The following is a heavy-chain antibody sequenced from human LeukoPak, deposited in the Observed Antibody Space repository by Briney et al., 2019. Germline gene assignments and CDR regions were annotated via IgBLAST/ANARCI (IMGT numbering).Heavy chain of an antibody. CDR3: AANCGGDFVKFDL. CDR2: IVVGSGNT. J-gene: IGHJ2*01. Sequence: SVKVSCKASGFTFTSSAMQWVRQAREQRLEWIGWIVVGSGNTNYAQKFQERVTITRDMSTSTAYMELSSLRSEDTAVYYCAANCGGDFVKFDLWGRGTLVTVSS. V-gene: IGHV1-58*02. CDR1: GFTFTSSA. D-gene: IGHD2-21*02.